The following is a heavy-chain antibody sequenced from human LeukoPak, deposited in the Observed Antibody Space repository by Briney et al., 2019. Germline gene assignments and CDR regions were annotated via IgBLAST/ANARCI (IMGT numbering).Heavy chain of an antibody. CDR1: GFTFSSYG. Sequence: GGSLRLSCAASGFTFSSYGMHWVRQAPGKGLEWVAVIWYDGSNKYYADSVKGRFTISRDNAKNSLYLQMNSLRAEDTALYYCAKDDNYYGSGSYNHADYWGQGTLVTVSS. D-gene: IGHD3-10*01. J-gene: IGHJ4*02. V-gene: IGHV3-33*03. CDR2: IWYDGSNK. CDR3: AKDDNYYGSGSYNHADY.